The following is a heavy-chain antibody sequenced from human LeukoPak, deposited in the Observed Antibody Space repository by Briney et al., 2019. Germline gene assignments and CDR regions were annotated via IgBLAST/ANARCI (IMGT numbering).Heavy chain of an antibody. J-gene: IGHJ4*02. CDR3: ARVGSSGWYVHPTLDY. Sequence: ASVKVSCKASGYTFTDYYIHWVRQAPGHGLEWMGWINPNSGDTNYAQKFQGRVTVTRNTSISTAYMELSWLRSDDTAVYYCARVGSSGWYVHPTLDYWGQGTLVTVSS. CDR2: INPNSGDT. V-gene: IGHV1-2*02. D-gene: IGHD6-19*01. CDR1: GYTFTDYY.